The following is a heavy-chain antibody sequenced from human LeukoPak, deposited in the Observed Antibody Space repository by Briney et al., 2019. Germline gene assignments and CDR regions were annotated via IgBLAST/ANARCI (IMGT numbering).Heavy chain of an antibody. V-gene: IGHV1-46*01. D-gene: IGHD4-11*01. CDR1: GYTFTSYY. CDR3: ARQQGLQNLNFDY. CDR2: INPIGGTT. J-gene: IGHJ4*02. Sequence: ASVKVSCKASGYTFTSYYIHWVRQAPGQGLEWMGIINPIGGTTDYAQKFQGRVTMTRDTSTSTVYMELSSLRSEDTAVYYCARQQGLQNLNFDYWGQGTLVTVSS.